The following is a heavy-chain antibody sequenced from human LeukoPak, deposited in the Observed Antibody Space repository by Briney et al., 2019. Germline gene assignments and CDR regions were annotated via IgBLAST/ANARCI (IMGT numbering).Heavy chain of an antibody. CDR2: ISSSGSPI. Sequence: GGSLRLSCVASGFTLSNFYINWARQAPGMGLEWVSYISSSGSPIYYADSVKGRFSISRDNAKNSLHLQMSSLRDEDTAVYYCARGRPGYYFDYWGQGTLVTVSS. CDR1: GFTLSNFY. CDR3: ARGRPGYYFDY. V-gene: IGHV3-48*02. J-gene: IGHJ4*02.